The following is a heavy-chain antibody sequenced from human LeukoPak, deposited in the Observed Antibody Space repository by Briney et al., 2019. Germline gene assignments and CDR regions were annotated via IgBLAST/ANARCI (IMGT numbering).Heavy chain of an antibody. CDR3: ARARGGNPTYYYMDV. V-gene: IGHV4-34*01. J-gene: IGHJ6*03. Sequence: SETLSLTCAVYGGSFSGYYWSWIRQPPGKGLEWIGEINHSGSTNYNPSPKSRVTISVDTSKNQFSLKLSSVTAADTAVYYCARARGGNPTYYYMDVWGKGTTVTVSS. CDR2: INHSGST. CDR1: GGSFSGYY. D-gene: IGHD3-10*01.